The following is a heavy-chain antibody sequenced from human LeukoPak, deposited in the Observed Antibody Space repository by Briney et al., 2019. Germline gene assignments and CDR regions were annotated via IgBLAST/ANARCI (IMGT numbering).Heavy chain of an antibody. D-gene: IGHD2-21*01. CDR1: GGSISSYY. Sequence: SETLSLTCTVSGGSISSYYWSWIRQPPGKGLEWIGYIYYSGSTNYNPSLKSRVTISVDTSKNQFSLKLSSVTAADTAVYYCARGEGDSAYRRFDYWGQGTLVTVSS. V-gene: IGHV4-59*01. CDR2: IYYSGST. J-gene: IGHJ4*02. CDR3: ARGEGDSAYRRFDY.